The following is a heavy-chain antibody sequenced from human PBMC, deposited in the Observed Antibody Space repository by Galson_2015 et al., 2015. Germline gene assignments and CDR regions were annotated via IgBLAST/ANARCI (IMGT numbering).Heavy chain of an antibody. J-gene: IGHJ4*02. CDR1: GFTFSSYW. D-gene: IGHD6-13*01. Sequence: SLRLSCAASGFTFSSYWMSWVRQAPGKGLEWVANIKQDGSEKYYVDSVKGRFTISRDNAKNSLYLQMNSLRAEDTAVYYCARGGGAAATFDYWSQGTLVTVSS. CDR3: ARGGGAAATFDY. V-gene: IGHV3-7*01. CDR2: IKQDGSEK.